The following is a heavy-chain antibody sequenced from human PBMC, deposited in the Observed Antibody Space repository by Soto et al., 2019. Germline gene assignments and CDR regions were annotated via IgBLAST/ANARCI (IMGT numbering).Heavy chain of an antibody. V-gene: IGHV1-24*01. CDR3: ATAGPQSSSDYYYYGMDV. CDR1: GYTLTELS. CDR2: FDPEDGET. Sequence: ASVKVSCKVSGYTLTELSMHWVRQAPGKGLEWMGGFDPEDGETIYAQKFQGRVTMTEDTSTDTACMELSSLRSEDTAVYYCATAGPQSSSDYYYYGMDVWGQGTTVTVSS. J-gene: IGHJ6*02. D-gene: IGHD6-6*01.